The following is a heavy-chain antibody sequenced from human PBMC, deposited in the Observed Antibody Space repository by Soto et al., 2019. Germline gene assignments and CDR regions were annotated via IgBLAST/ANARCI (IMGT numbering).Heavy chain of an antibody. V-gene: IGHV2-5*02. D-gene: IGHD3-10*01. CDR3: XXXXGFGEFDS. J-gene: IGHJ5*01. CDR1: GFSLTTSGVG. Sequence: QITLKESVPTLVKPTQTLTLTCTFSGFSLTTSGVGVGWIRQPPGKAVEWLALIYWDDDKRYSPSLKSRLTXXXXXXXXXXXXXXXXXXXXXXXTXXXXXXXGFGEFDSWGQGTLVTVSS. CDR2: IYWDDDK.